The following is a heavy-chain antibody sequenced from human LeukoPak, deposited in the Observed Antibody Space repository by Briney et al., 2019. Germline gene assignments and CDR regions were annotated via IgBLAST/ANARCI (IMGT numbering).Heavy chain of an antibody. CDR3: ARERLRDDYDIPYGMDV. J-gene: IGHJ6*02. V-gene: IGHV1-18*01. Sequence: ASVKVSCKASGYTFTSYGISWVRQAPGQGLEWMGWISAYNGNTNYAQKLQGRVTMTTDTSTSTAYMELRSLRSDDTAVYYCARERLRDDYDIPYGMDVWGQGTTVTVS. CDR1: GYTFTSYG. D-gene: IGHD3-9*01. CDR2: ISAYNGNT.